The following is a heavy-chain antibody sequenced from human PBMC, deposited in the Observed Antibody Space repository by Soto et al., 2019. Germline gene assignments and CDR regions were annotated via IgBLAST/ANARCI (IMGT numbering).Heavy chain of an antibody. D-gene: IGHD6-13*01. J-gene: IGHJ4*02. CDR1: GFSFSISP. CDR2: ISYDGTNK. V-gene: IGHV3-30-3*01. CDR3: AREATTSAEQHCAFNYFDS. Sequence: GGSLRLSCAASGFSFSISPMHWVRQAPGKGPECVALISYDGTNKLYADSVEGRFTISRDNSRSTLYLHVDSLRPEDAAEYYCAREATTSAEQHCAFNYFDSWVQGTRVSVSS.